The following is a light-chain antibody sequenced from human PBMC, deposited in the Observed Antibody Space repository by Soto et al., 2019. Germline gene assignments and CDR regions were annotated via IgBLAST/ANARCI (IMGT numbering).Light chain of an antibody. CDR3: QQRSNWPLT. CDR2: AAS. J-gene: IGKJ5*01. CDR1: QSISSW. Sequence: DIQMTQSPGTRSGSVGEGVTITCLASQSISSWLAWYQQKPGKAPKLLINAASTLQSGVPARFSGSGSGTDFTLTISSLEPEDFAVYYCQQRSNWPLTFGQGTRLAIK. V-gene: IGKV1-5*01.